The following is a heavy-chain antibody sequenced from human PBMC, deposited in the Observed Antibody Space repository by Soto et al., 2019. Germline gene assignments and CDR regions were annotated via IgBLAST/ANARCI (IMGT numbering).Heavy chain of an antibody. CDR3: ARGPSLVEYYYYYYYMDV. CDR1: GGSISSSSYY. J-gene: IGHJ6*03. CDR2: IYYSGST. D-gene: IGHD6-6*01. V-gene: IGHV4-39*01. Sequence: PSETLSLTCTVSGGSISSSSYYWGWIRQPPGKGLEWIGSIYYSGSTYYNPSLKSRVTISVDTSKNQFSLKLSSVTAADTAVYYCARGPSLVEYYYYYYYMDVWGKGTTVTVSS.